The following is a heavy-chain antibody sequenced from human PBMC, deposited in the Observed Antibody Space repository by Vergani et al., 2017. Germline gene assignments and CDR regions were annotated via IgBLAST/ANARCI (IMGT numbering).Heavy chain of an antibody. D-gene: IGHD3-10*01. V-gene: IGHV1-69*04. J-gene: IGHJ5*02. CDR1: GGTFSSYA. CDR3: ARNRGRDTDLNWFDP. CDR2: IIPILGIA. Sequence: QVQLVQSGAEVKKPGSSVKVSCKASGGTFSSYAISWVRQAPGQGLEWMGRIIPILGIANYAQKFQGRVTITADKSTSTAYMELSSLRSEDTAVYYCARNRGRDTDLNWFDPWGQGTLVTVSS.